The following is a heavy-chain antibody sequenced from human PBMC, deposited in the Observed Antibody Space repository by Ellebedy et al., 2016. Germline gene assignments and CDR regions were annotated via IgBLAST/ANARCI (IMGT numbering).Heavy chain of an antibody. CDR2: ISSSGSTI. CDR1: GFTFSDYY. D-gene: IGHD5-18*01. V-gene: IGHV3-11*04. CDR3: ARDLEYSLGI. Sequence: GESLKISXAASGFTFSDYYMSWIRQAPGKGLEWVSYISSSGSTIYYADSVKGRFTISRDNSKNTLYLQMNSLRAEDTAVYYCARDLEYSLGIWGQGTMVTVSS. J-gene: IGHJ3*02.